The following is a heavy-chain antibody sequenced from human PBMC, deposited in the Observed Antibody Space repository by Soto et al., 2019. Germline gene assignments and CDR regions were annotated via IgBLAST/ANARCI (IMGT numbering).Heavy chain of an antibody. CDR3: ARVGPYCGGDCYSPPP. D-gene: IGHD2-21*02. CDR2: IYHSGST. J-gene: IGHJ5*02. Sequence: SETLSLTCTVSGYSIRNGYYWGWIRQPPGKGLEWIGTIYHSGSTYYNPSLKSRVTISVAASENHFSLKLSSVTAADTAVYYCARVGPYCGGDCYSPPPWGQGTLVTVSS. V-gene: IGHV4-38-2*02. CDR1: GYSIRNGYY.